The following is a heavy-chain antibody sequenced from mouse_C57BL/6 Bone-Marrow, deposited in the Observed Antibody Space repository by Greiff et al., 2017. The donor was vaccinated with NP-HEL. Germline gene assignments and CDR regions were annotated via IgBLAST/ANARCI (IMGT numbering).Heavy chain of an antibody. D-gene: IGHD2-1*01. CDR2: ISDGGSYT. CDR3: AREGSTGLDY. Sequence: EVMLVESGGGLVKPGGSMKLSCAASGFTFSSYAMSWVRQTPEKRLEWVATISDGGSYTYYPDNVKGRFTISRDNAKNNLYLQMSHLKSEDTAMYYCAREGSTGLDYWGQGTTLTVSS. CDR1: GFTFSSYA. V-gene: IGHV5-4*03. J-gene: IGHJ2*01.